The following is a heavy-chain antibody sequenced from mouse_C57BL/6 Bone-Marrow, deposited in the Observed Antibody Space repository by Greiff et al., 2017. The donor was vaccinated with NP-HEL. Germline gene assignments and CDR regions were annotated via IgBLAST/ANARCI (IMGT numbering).Heavy chain of an antibody. D-gene: IGHD1-1*01. CDR1: GYTFTSYW. CDR3: ASPYYYGSRVFDY. Sequence: QVQLQQPGAELVKPGASVKLSCKASGYTFTSYWMQWVKQRPGQGLEWTGEIDPSASYTNYNQKFKGKATLTVATSSSTAYMQRSSLTSEDSAVYYCASPYYYGSRVFDYWGQGTTLTGSS. CDR2: IDPSASYT. J-gene: IGHJ2*01. V-gene: IGHV1-50*01.